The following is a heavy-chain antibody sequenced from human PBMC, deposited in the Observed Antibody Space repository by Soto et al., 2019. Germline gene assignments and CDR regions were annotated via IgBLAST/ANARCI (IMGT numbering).Heavy chain of an antibody. V-gene: IGHV3-30-3*01. D-gene: IGHD2-8*01. CDR2: ISYDGRET. CDR3: ARGYCTNGVCYRDYYYYGMDV. J-gene: IGHJ6*02. CDR1: GFTFSAYA. Sequence: GGSLRLSCAASGFTFSAYAFHWVRQAPGKGLEWLSVISYDGRETHYADSVKGRFTISRDNSKNTLYLQMNSLRAEDTAVYYCARGYCTNGVCYRDYYYYGMDVWGQGTTVTVSS.